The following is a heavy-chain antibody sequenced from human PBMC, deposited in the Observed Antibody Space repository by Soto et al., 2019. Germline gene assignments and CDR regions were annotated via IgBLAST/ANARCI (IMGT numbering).Heavy chain of an antibody. CDR3: VKDRFIDI. CDR2: ISHNAGST. V-gene: IGHV3-64D*06. Sequence: PGGSLRLCCAASVFTFSTYAMHWVRQAPGKGLEYVSSISHNAGSTYYADSVRGRFTISRDNSKNALFLQMISLRPEDTAVYYCVKDRFIDIWGQGTMVTVSS. J-gene: IGHJ3*02. D-gene: IGHD3-10*01. CDR1: VFTFSTYA.